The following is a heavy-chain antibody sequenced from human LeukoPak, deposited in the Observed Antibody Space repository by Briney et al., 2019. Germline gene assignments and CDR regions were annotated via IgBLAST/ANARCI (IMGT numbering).Heavy chain of an antibody. CDR3: AKRGHYSLNWYHYFDY. CDR1: GFTPTTYG. J-gene: IGHJ4*02. V-gene: IGHV3-30*18. CDR2: IAYNGGIQ. D-gene: IGHD6-13*01. Sequence: GRSLRPSCAASGFTPTTYGLHWVRQAPGPGLEWVAAIAYNGGIQYYEDSVKGRFTISRDNSKNTLFLQMNSVRPDDTAVYYCAKRGHYSLNWYHYFDYWGEETRVTVSS.